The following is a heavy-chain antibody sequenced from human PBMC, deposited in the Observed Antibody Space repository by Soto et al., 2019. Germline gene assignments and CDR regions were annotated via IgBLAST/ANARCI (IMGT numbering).Heavy chain of an antibody. J-gene: IGHJ5*02. CDR3: ARPVRSTYYYDSSGPFDP. Sequence: SWIRQHPGKGLEWMGRIDPSDSYTNYSPSFQGHVTISADKSISTAYLQWSSLKASDTAMYYCARPVRSTYYYDSSGPFDPWGQGTLVTVSS. CDR2: IDPSDSYT. V-gene: IGHV5-10-1*01. D-gene: IGHD3-22*01.